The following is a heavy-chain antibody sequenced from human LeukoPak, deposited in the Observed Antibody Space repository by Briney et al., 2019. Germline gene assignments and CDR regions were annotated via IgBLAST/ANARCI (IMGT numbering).Heavy chain of an antibody. D-gene: IGHD3-10*01. CDR1: GFTFSSYG. CDR3: AKDGNMVRGLMDY. J-gene: IGHJ4*02. Sequence: GGSLRLSCAASGFTFSSYGMSWVRQAPGKGLEWVSAISGSGGSTYYADSVKGRFTISRDNSKNTLYLQMNSLRAEDTAVYYCAKDGNMVRGLMDYWGQGTLVIVSS. CDR2: ISGSGGST. V-gene: IGHV3-23*01.